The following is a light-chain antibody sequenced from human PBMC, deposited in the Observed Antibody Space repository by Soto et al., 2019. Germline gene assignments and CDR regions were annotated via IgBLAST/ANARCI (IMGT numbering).Light chain of an antibody. CDR1: QSISNY. J-gene: IGKJ1*01. CDR3: QQIYSTPRT. Sequence: DVQMTQSPSSLSASVGDRVTITCRASQSISNYLNWYQQTPGKAPKLLIYTASSLQTGVPSRFSGSGSGTDFTLTISSLHPEDFATYYCQQIYSTPRTFGQGTKVEIK. CDR2: TAS. V-gene: IGKV1-39*01.